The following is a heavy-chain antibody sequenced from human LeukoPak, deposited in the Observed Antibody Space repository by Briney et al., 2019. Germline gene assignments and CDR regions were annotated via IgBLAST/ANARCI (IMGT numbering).Heavy chain of an antibody. CDR3: AREKVVVVAATYTYYFDY. CDR1: GYTFTSYY. CDR2: INPSGGST. Sequence: ASVKVSCKASGYTFTSYYMHWVRQAPGQGLEWMGIINPSGGSTSYAQKFQGRVTITADKSTSTAYMELSSLRSEDTAVYYCAREKVVVVAATYTYYFDYWGQGTQVTVSS. J-gene: IGHJ4*02. D-gene: IGHD2-15*01. V-gene: IGHV1-46*01.